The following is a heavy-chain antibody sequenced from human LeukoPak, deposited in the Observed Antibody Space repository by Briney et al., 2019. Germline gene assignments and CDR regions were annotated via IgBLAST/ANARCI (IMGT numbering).Heavy chain of an antibody. J-gene: IGHJ3*02. CDR2: IKQDVGDE. Sequence: PGGSPRLSCAGSGFTFSRYRISWVRQALGKGLEWVASIKQDVGDEYYGDSVKGRFIISRDNGKNSLFLQMNSLRAEDTAVYYCAREGDGFDIWGQGTMVTVYS. CDR3: AREGDGFDI. V-gene: IGHV3-7*01. CDR1: GFTFSRYR.